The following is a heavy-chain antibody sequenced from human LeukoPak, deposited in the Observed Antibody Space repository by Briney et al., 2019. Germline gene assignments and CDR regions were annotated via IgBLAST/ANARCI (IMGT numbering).Heavy chain of an antibody. V-gene: IGHV3-23*01. Sequence: GGSLRLSCVASGFTFNSYAMSWVRQAPGKGLEWVSTISGSGGSTYYADSVKGRFTISRDNSKNTLYLQMNSLRAEDTAVYYCARGYSYGSLYFDYWGQGTLVTVSS. D-gene: IGHD5-18*01. CDR2: ISGSGGST. CDR3: ARGYSYGSLYFDY. J-gene: IGHJ4*02. CDR1: GFTFNSYA.